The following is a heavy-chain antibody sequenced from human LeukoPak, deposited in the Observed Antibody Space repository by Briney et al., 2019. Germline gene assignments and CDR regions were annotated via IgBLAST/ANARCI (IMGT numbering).Heavy chain of an antibody. CDR1: GFTFSSYS. Sequence: GGSLRLSCAASGFTFSSYSMNWVRQAPGKGLEWVSSISSSSSYIYYADSVRGRFTISRDNAKNSPYLQMNSLRAEDTAVYYCARASRSSGLGAFDIWGQGTMVTVSS. J-gene: IGHJ3*02. CDR2: ISSSSSYI. CDR3: ARASRSSGLGAFDI. D-gene: IGHD6-19*01. V-gene: IGHV3-21*01.